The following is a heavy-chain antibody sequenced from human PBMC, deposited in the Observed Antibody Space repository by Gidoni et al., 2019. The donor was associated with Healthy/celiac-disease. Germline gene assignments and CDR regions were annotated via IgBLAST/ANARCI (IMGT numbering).Heavy chain of an antibody. CDR1: GGSISSGSYY. J-gene: IGHJ4*02. CDR3: AREGEGVFDY. D-gene: IGHD3-16*01. V-gene: IGHV4-61*02. Sequence: QVQLQESGPGLVKPSQTLSLTCTVSGGSISSGSYYWSWIRQPAGKGLEWIGRIYTSGSTNYNPSLKSRVTISVDTSKNQFSRKLSSVTAADTAVYYCAREGEGVFDYWGQGTLVTVSS. CDR2: IYTSGST.